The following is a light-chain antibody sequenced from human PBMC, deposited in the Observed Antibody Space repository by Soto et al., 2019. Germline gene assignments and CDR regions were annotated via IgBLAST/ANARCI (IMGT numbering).Light chain of an antibody. CDR3: QKYNRTPRT. Sequence: DIQVTQSPSSLSASVGDRVTITCRASQDISGHLAWYQQKPGKVPKLLIYEASTLQSRVPSRFSASRSGTDFTLTISSLQPEDVATYYCQKYNRTPRTFGQATKVQLK. CDR2: EAS. CDR1: QDISGH. J-gene: IGKJ1*01. V-gene: IGKV1-27*01.